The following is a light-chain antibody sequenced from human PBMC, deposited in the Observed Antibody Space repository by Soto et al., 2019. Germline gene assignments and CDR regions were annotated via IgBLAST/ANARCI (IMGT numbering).Light chain of an antibody. V-gene: IGLV2-23*02. J-gene: IGLJ1*01. Sequence: QSALTQPALVSGSPGQSITISCTGTSSDVGSYNLVSWYQQHPGKAPKLMIYEVSKRPSGVSNRFSGSKSGNTASLTISGLQAEDEADYYCCSYAGSSTYVFGTGTKVTVL. CDR3: CSYAGSSTYV. CDR1: SSDVGSYNL. CDR2: EVS.